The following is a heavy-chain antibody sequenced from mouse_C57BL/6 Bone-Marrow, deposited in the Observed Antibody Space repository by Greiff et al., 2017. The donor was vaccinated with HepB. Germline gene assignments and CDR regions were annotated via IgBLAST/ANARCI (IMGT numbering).Heavy chain of an antibody. CDR3: ARGSYGNFYWYFDV. J-gene: IGHJ1*03. Sequence: QVQLQQPGAELVKPGASVKMSCKASGYTFTSYWITWVKQRPGQGLEWIGDIYPGSGSTNYNEKLKSKATLTVDTSSSTAYMQLSSLTSEDSAVYYCARGSYGNFYWYFDVWGTGTTVTVSS. V-gene: IGHV1-55*01. D-gene: IGHD2-1*01. CDR1: GYTFTSYW. CDR2: IYPGSGST.